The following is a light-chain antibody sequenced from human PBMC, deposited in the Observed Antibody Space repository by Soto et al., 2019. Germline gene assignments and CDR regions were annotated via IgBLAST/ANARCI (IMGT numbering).Light chain of an antibody. CDR1: SSDVGYYNS. V-gene: IGLV2-14*01. CDR3: CSYSSSSALVV. CDR2: EVG. Sequence: QSVLTQPASVSGSPGQSITISCTGTSSDVGYYNSVSWYQQHPGKAPKLMIHEVGNRPSGVSNRFSGSKSGNTASLTISGLQAADEADYYCCSYSSSSALVVFGGGPKLTVL. J-gene: IGLJ2*01.